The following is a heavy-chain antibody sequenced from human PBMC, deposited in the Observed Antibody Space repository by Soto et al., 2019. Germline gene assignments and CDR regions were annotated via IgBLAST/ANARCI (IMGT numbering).Heavy chain of an antibody. Sequence: EVQLVESGGGLVQPGGSLRRSCAASGFTFSSYEMNWVRQAPGKGLEWVSYIGSSGSTIYYEDSVKGLFTISRDNAKNSLYLHMNSLRAEDTAVYYWARLRGYPHYWGQGTLVTVSS. CDR3: ARLRGYPHY. J-gene: IGHJ4*02. D-gene: IGHD3-16*02. CDR1: GFTFSSYE. V-gene: IGHV3-48*03. CDR2: IGSSGSTI.